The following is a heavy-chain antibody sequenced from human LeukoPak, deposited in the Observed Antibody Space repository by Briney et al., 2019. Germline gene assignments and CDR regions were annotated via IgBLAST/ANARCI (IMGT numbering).Heavy chain of an antibody. D-gene: IGHD6-19*01. V-gene: IGHV4-34*01. Sequence: TLSLXXAVYGXSXSGYYXSWIRQPPGKGLEWIGEINHSGSTNYNPSLKSRVTISVDTSKNQFSLKLSSVTAADTAVYYCARGPWGSGWYLQDYFDYWGQGTLVTVSS. CDR3: ARGPWGSGWYLQDYFDY. CDR1: GXSXSGYY. J-gene: IGHJ4*02. CDR2: INHSGST.